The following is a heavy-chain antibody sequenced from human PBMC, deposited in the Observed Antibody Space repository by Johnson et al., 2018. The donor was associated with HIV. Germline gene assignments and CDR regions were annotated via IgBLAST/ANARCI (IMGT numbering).Heavy chain of an antibody. Sequence: QVQLVESGGGVVRPGRSLRLSCAASGFTFSSYAMHWVRQAPGKGLEWVAVILYDVSNNYYAEYVKGRFTISRDNSKNTLYLQTNSLRAEDTAVYYCARDRGSMPAVAFDIWGQGTMVTVSS. V-gene: IGHV3-30-3*01. J-gene: IGHJ3*02. D-gene: IGHD2-2*01. CDR2: ILYDVSNN. CDR1: GFTFSSYA. CDR3: ARDRGSMPAVAFDI.